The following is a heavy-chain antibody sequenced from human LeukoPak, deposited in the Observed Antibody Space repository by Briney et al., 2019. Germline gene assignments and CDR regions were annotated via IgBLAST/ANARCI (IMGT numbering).Heavy chain of an antibody. J-gene: IGHJ5*02. CDR3: ANDLRNYYDSSVLS. D-gene: IGHD3-22*01. CDR1: GFTFNNYA. CDR2: IGGSGTTT. V-gene: IGHV3-23*01. Sequence: GGSLRLSCAASGFTFNNYAMTWVRQSPGKGLELVSTIGGSGTTTYYADSVRGRFTISRDNSTTTLYLQLNNLRAEDTALYYCANDLRNYYDSSVLSWGQGTLVTVSS.